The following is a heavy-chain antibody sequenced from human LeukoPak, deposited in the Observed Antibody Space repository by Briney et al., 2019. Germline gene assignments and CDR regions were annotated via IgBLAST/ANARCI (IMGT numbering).Heavy chain of an antibody. CDR1: GLTFSRNS. J-gene: IGHJ4*02. CDR2: ISGSGDST. Sequence: GGSLRLSCAASGLTFSRNSMSWVRQAPGKGLEWVSAISGSGDSTYYADSVKGRFTISRDNAKSSLYLQMNSLRDEDTAEYYCARSPPKNDYWGQGALVTVSS. V-gene: IGHV3-23*01. CDR3: ARSPPKNDY.